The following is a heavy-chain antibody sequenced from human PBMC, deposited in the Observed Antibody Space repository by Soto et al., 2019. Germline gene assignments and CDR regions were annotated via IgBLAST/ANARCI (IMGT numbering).Heavy chain of an antibody. V-gene: IGHV2-5*02. J-gene: IGHJ4*02. Sequence: QITLKESGPTLVKPTQTLTLTCTFSGFSLNTRGVGVGWIRQPPGKALEWLALISWDGEKRYSPSLKSRLTITKDTSENQVVLTMTNIDPVDTATYYCALRRGDLLTGHYYFDYWGQGTLVTVSS. D-gene: IGHD3-9*01. CDR2: ISWDGEK. CDR3: ALRRGDLLTGHYYFDY. CDR1: GFSLNTRGVG.